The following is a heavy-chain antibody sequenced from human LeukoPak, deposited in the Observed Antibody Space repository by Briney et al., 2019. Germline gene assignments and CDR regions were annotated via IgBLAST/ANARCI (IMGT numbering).Heavy chain of an antibody. CDR2: ISTSGGNT. CDR3: ATTKQARRYFDY. J-gene: IGHJ4*02. CDR1: GFTFSSNA. Sequence: GGSLGLSCAGSGFTFSSNALSWVRQAPGKGLEWVSAISTSGGNTYYADPVRGRFTISRDNSKNTLYLQMNTLRAEDTAVYYCATTKQARRYFDYWGQGTLVTVSS. V-gene: IGHV3-23*01. D-gene: IGHD1-1*01.